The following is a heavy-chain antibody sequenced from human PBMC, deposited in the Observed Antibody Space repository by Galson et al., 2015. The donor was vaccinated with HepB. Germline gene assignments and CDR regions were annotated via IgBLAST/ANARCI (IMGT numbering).Heavy chain of an antibody. V-gene: IGHV1-8*01. CDR2: MNPNSGNT. J-gene: IGHJ5*02. CDR3: ARGVGTTFRVLRYFVRQQGFDP. CDR1: GYTFTSYD. Sequence: SVKVSCKASGYTFTSYDINWVRQATGQGLEWMGWMNPNSGNTGYAQKFQGRVTMTRNTSISTAYMELSSLRSEDTAVYYCARGVGTTFRVLRYFVRQQGFDPWGQGTLVTVSS. D-gene: IGHD3-9*01.